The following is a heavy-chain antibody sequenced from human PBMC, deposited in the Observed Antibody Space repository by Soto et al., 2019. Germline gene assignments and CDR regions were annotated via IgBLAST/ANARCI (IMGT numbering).Heavy chain of an antibody. D-gene: IGHD3-10*01. J-gene: IGHJ4*02. Sequence: EVQLVESGGGLVQPGGSLRLSCAASGFTFSDHYVDWVRQAPGKGLEWLARIRNKANSYSTEYAASAKGRFTISRDDSKNLVYLQMRRLKTEDKAVYYCARIRVGSYDLKYFDYWGQGTLVTVSS. CDR2: IRNKANSYST. CDR1: GFTFSDHY. V-gene: IGHV3-72*01. CDR3: ARIRVGSYDLKYFDY.